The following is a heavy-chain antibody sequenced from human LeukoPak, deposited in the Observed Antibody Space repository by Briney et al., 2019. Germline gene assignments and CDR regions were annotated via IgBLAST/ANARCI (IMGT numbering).Heavy chain of an antibody. CDR3: AKNRGAGSHYYYHMNV. Sequence: GGSLRLSCAASGFTFSKFAMSWVRQAPGKGLEWVSGISGSGASAFYADSVKGRFTISRDNSKNTLYLQLNSLRVEDTAVYYCAKNRGAGSHYYYHMNVWGKGTTVTVSS. CDR1: GFTFSKFA. CDR2: ISGSGASA. V-gene: IGHV3-23*01. J-gene: IGHJ6*03. D-gene: IGHD1-26*01.